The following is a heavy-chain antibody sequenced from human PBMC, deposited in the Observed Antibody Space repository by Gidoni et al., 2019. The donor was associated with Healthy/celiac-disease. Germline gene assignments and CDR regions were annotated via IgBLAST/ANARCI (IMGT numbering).Heavy chain of an antibody. J-gene: IGHJ5*02. CDR3: ARHNVLLWFGELQNWFDP. Sequence: QVQLQESGPGLVKPSETLSLTCPVSGGSISSYYWSWIRQPPGKGLEWIGYIYYSGSTNYNPSLKSRVTISVDTSKNQFSLKLSSVTAADTAVYYCARHNVLLWFGELQNWFDPWGQGTLVTVSS. D-gene: IGHD3-10*01. CDR2: IYYSGST. V-gene: IGHV4-59*08. CDR1: GGSISSYY.